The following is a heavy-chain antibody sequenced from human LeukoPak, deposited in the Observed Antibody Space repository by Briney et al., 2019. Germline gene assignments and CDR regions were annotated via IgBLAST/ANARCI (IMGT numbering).Heavy chain of an antibody. D-gene: IGHD5-12*01. J-gene: IGHJ3*01. CDR1: GFTFSSFA. CDR2: ISTNGGYT. CDR3: VRVAATIV. Sequence: PGGSLRLSCSASGFTFSSFALHWVRQAPGKGLESVSGISTNGGYTYHADPVKGRFTISRQNSQSTLYLQMNTVRPEDTAVYYCVRVAATIVWGQGTTVTVSS. V-gene: IGHV3-64D*08.